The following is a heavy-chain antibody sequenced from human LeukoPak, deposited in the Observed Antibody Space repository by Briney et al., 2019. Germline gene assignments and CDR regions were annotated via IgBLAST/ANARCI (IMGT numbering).Heavy chain of an antibody. J-gene: IGHJ6*03. CDR3: AKDSAFYYIDV. Sequence: GGSLRLSCAASGFTFSSYAMHWVRQAPGKGLEWVAVISYDGSNKYYADSVKGRFTISRDNSKNTLYLQMNSLKGDDMAVYYCAKDSAFYYIDVWGKGTTVIISS. V-gene: IGHV3-30*04. D-gene: IGHD3-10*01. CDR2: ISYDGSNK. CDR1: GFTFSSYA.